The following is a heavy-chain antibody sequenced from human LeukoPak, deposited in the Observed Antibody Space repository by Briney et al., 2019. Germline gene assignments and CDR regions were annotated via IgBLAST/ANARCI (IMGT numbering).Heavy chain of an antibody. V-gene: IGHV3-23*01. CDR1: GFVFNNYP. CDR2: INGGGDST. Sequence: PGGSLRLSCAASGFVFNNYPMSWVRQAPGKGLEWVSVINGGGDSTYYADSVKGRFTISRDNAKNSLYLQMNSLRAEDTAVYYCARDVVPAAISTYYYGMDVWGQGTTVTVSS. D-gene: IGHD2-2*02. J-gene: IGHJ6*02. CDR3: ARDVVPAAISTYYYGMDV.